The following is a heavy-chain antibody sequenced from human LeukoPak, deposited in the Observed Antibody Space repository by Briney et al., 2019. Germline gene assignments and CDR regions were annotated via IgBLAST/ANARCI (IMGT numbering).Heavy chain of an antibody. CDR1: GFTFSSYA. D-gene: IGHD4/OR15-4a*01. Sequence: GGSLRLSCAASGFTFSSYAMSWVRQAPGKGREWVSSISRSGDSTYYADSVKRRFTISRDNSKNKLYLQMNSLRAEDTAVYYCAKGSWMGVTSGHIDYWGQGTLVTVSS. V-gene: IGHV3-23*01. CDR2: ISRSGDST. J-gene: IGHJ4*02. CDR3: AKGSWMGVTSGHIDY.